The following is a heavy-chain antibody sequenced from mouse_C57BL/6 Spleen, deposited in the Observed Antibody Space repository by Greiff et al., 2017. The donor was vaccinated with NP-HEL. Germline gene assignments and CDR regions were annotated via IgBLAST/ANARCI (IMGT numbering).Heavy chain of an antibody. CDR2: ISSGGSYT. J-gene: IGHJ2*01. CDR3: ARQGGNYYFDY. CDR1: GFTFSSYG. V-gene: IGHV5-6*01. D-gene: IGHD2-1*01. Sequence: EVMLVESEGDLVKPGGSLKLSCAASGFTFSSYGMSWVRQTPDKRLEWVATISSGGSYTYYPDSVKGRFTISRDNAKNTLYLQMSSLKSEDTAMYYCARQGGNYYFDYWGQGTTLTVSS.